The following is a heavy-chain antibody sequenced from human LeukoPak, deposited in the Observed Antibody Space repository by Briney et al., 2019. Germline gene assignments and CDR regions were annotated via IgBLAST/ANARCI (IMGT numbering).Heavy chain of an antibody. V-gene: IGHV4-39*01. J-gene: IGHJ4*02. CDR1: GGSVSSTTYF. CDR3: ARYVVYGSGKYYFDY. Sequence: PSETLSLTCTVSGGSVSSTTYFWSWMRQPPGRGVECIASIKYSGSTSYSPSLKSRVTISVDTSDNQFSLKLSSVTAADTAVYYCARYVVYGSGKYYFDYWGQGTLVTVSS. CDR2: IKYSGST. D-gene: IGHD3-10*01.